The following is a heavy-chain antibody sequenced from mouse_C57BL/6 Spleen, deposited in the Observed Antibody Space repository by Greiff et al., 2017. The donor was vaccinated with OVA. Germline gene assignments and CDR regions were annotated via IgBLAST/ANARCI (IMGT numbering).Heavy chain of an antibody. D-gene: IGHD2-3*01. CDR2: IRLKSDNYAT. Sequence: EVKLMESGGGLVQPGGSMKLSCVASGFTFSNYWMNWVRQSPEKGLEWVAQIRLKSDNYATHYAESVKGRFTISRDDSKSSVYLQMNNLRAEDTGIYYCTLFYDGYLDYWGQGTTLTVSS. J-gene: IGHJ2*01. V-gene: IGHV6-3*01. CDR1: GFTFSNYW. CDR3: TLFYDGYLDY.